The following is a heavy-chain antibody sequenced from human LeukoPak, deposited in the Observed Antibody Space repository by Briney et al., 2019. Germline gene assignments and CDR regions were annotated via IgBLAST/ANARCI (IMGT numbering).Heavy chain of an antibody. D-gene: IGHD5-12*01. J-gene: IGHJ4*02. Sequence: GGSLRLSCAASGFTFSSYSMSWVRQAPGKGLEWVSSITSSSSYIYYADSVKGRFTISRGNAKNSLYLQMNGLRAEDTALYYCARDKDQYSGYDSGLFDYWGQGTLVTVSS. V-gene: IGHV3-21*01. CDR3: ARDKDQYSGYDSGLFDY. CDR1: GFTFSSYS. CDR2: ITSSSSYI.